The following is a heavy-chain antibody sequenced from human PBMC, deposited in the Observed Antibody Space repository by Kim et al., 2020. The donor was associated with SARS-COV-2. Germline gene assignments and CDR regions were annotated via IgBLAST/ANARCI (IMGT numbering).Heavy chain of an antibody. V-gene: IGHV3-30*18. CDR2: ISYDGSNK. D-gene: IGHD3-10*01. Sequence: GGSLRLSCAASGFTFTTYGMHWVRQAPGKGLEWVAVISYDGSNKYYADSVKGRFTISRDNSKNTLYLQMNSLRAEDTAVYYCAKCPHDTHGSGSFYYYYYYGMDVWGQGTTVTVSS. CDR1: GFTFTTYG. CDR3: AKCPHDTHGSGSFYYYYYYGMDV. J-gene: IGHJ6*02.